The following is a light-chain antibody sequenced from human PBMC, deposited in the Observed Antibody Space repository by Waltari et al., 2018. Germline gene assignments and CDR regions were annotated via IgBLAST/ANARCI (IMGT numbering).Light chain of an antibody. Sequence: QTVVTQEPSFSVSPGGTVTLTCGLTSGSVSSNYYPSWYQQTPGQAPRTLIYNTNIRSSGVPDRFSGSILGNKAALTITGAQAGDESDYYCVVYMGSDIWVFGGGTKLTVL. V-gene: IGLV8-61*01. CDR3: VVYMGSDIWV. CDR2: NTN. J-gene: IGLJ3*02. CDR1: SGSVSSNYY.